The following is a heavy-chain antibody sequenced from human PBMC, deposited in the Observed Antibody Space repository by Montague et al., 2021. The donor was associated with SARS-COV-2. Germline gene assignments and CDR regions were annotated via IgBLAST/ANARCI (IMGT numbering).Heavy chain of an antibody. Sequence: SETLSLTCVVSGGAINSSNWWSWVRQPPGKGLEWIGEIYHWGSTNYNPPLKSRVTISVDTSKNQFSLKLTSVTAADTAVYYCARQNSGTDDYDAFDFWGQGTMVTVSS. V-gene: IGHV4-4*02. CDR2: IYHWGST. CDR1: GGAINSSNW. J-gene: IGHJ3*01. D-gene: IGHD1-26*01. CDR3: ARQNSGTDDYDAFDF.